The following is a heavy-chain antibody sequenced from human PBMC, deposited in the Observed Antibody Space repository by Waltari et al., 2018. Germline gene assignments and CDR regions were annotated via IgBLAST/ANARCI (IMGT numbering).Heavy chain of an antibody. Sequence: QVQLVQSGSELKKPGASVKVSCKASGYTFTSYAMNWVRQAPGQGLEWMGWINTNTGNPTYYPGFTGRFVFSLDTPVSTAYLQISSLKAEDTAVYYCARGGSWYCSSTSCYYYYYMDVWGKGTTVTVSS. CDR1: GYTFTSYA. CDR2: INTNTGNP. CDR3: ARGGSWYCSSTSCYYYYYMDV. V-gene: IGHV7-4-1*02. D-gene: IGHD2-2*01. J-gene: IGHJ6*03.